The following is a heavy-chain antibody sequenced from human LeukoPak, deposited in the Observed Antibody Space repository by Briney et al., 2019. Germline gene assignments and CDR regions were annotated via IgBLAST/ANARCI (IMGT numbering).Heavy chain of an antibody. D-gene: IGHD2-15*01. J-gene: IGHJ6*03. V-gene: IGHV4-4*07. CDR2: IYTSGST. Sequence: SETLSLTCTVSGASINNYYWNWIRQPAGKGLEWIGRIYTSGSTNYTPSLKSRVSMSVDTSKNQFSLKVTSVTAADTAVYYCARVAFCSGGSCYPTDYYYYYMDVWGKGTTVTVSS. CDR3: ARVAFCSGGSCYPTDYYYYYMDV. CDR1: GASINNYY.